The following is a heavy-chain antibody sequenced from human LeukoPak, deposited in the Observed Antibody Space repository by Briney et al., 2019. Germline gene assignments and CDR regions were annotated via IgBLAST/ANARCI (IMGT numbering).Heavy chain of an antibody. Sequence: SETLSLTCSVSGGSISSSIYHWGWIRQPPGKGLEWIGSIYYSGSTYYNPSLKSRVTISVDTSKNQFSLKLNSVTAADTAVYYCARGNYGSGSYYFDPWGQGTLVTVSS. CDR3: ARGNYGSGSYYFDP. CDR2: IYYSGST. D-gene: IGHD3-10*01. CDR1: GGSISSSIYH. V-gene: IGHV4-39*01. J-gene: IGHJ5*02.